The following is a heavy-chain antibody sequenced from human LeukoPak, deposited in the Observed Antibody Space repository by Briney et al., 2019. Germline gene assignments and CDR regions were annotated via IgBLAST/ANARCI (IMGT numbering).Heavy chain of an antibody. CDR2: IYYSGST. CDR3: ARLLIVVVPAAMVAHAFDI. V-gene: IGHV4-31*03. J-gene: IGHJ3*02. D-gene: IGHD2-2*01. Sequence: SQTLSLTCTVSGGSISSGGYYWSWIRQHPGKGLEWIGYIYYSGSTYYNPSLKSRVTISVDTSKNQFSLKLSSVTAADTAVYYCARLLIVVVPAAMVAHAFDIWGQGTMVTVSS. CDR1: GGSISSGGYY.